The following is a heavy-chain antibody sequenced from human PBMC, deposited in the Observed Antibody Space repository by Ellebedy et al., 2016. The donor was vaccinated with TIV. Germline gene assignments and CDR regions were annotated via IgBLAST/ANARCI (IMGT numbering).Heavy chain of an antibody. CDR1: GFTFSSYA. D-gene: IGHD6-13*01. V-gene: IGHV3-23*01. Sequence: GESLKISCAASGFTFSSYAMSWVRQAPGKGLEWVSGVSGNAGNTYYADSVKGRFTISRDTSKNTLYLQMNSLRAEDTAVYYCARGGIVAAGTMRYFDSWGQGILVTVS. CDR3: ARGGIVAAGTMRYFDS. CDR2: VSGNAGNT. J-gene: IGHJ4*02.